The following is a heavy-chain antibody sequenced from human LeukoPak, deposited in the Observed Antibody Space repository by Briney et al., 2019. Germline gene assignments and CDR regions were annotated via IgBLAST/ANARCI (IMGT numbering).Heavy chain of an antibody. V-gene: IGHV3-30-3*01. D-gene: IGHD3-10*01. CDR2: ISYDGSNK. CDR1: GFTFSSYA. Sequence: GGSLRLSCAASGFTFSSYAMHWVRQAPGKGLEWVAVISYDGSNKYYADSVKGRFTISRDNSKNTLYLQMNSLRAEDTAVYYCARDQKVMVRGVIIKAAFDIWGQGTMVTVSS. CDR3: ARDQKVMVRGVIIKAAFDI. J-gene: IGHJ3*02.